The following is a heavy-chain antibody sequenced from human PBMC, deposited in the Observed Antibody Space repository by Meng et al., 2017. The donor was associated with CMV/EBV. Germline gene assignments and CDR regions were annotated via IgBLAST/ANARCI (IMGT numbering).Heavy chain of an antibody. CDR2: INWNGGGT. CDR3: ARDRDIVATVNYYYYGMDV. D-gene: IGHD5-12*01. V-gene: IGHV3-20*04. Sequence: GESLKISCAASGFTFDDYGMSWVRQAPGKGLEWVSGINWNGGGTGYADSVKGRFTISRDNAKNSLYLQMNSLRAEDTALYYCARDRDIVATVNYYYYGMDVWGQGTTVTVSS. CDR1: GFTFDDYG. J-gene: IGHJ6*02.